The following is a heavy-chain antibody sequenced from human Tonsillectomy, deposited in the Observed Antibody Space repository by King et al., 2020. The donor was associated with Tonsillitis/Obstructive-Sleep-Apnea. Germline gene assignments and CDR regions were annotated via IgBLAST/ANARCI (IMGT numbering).Heavy chain of an antibody. CDR3: ARGDILGADHWFDP. J-gene: IGHJ5*02. CDR2: IYYTGST. V-gene: IGHV4-59*01. CDR1: GGSISSYY. Sequence: VQLQESGPGLVKPSETLSLTCTVSGGSISSYYWSWIRQPPGKGLEWIGYIYYTGSTNYNPSLKSRVTISVDTSKNQFSLKLSSVTAADTAVYFCARGDILGADHWFDPWGQGTLVTVSS. D-gene: IGHD1-26*01.